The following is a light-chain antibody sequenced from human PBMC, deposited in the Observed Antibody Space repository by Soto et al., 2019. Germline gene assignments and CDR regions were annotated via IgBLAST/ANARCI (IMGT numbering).Light chain of an antibody. J-gene: IGLJ1*01. CDR2: EVS. Sequence: QSALTQPPSASGSPGQSVTISCTGTSSDVGKYDYVSWFQHHPGKAPKLIIYEVSKRPSGVPDRFSGSKSGSTASLTVSGLQAEDEAYYYCFSLRGGDSHVFGTGTKLTVL. CDR1: SSDVGKYDY. V-gene: IGLV2-8*01. CDR3: FSLRGGDSHV.